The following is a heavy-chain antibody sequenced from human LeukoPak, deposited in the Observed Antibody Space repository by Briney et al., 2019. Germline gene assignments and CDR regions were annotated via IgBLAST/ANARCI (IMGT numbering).Heavy chain of an antibody. CDR3: ARKFRYYDSSGYYVDY. D-gene: IGHD3-22*01. CDR2: IYYSGST. Sequence: SQTLSLTCTVSGGSISSGDYYWRWIRQPPGKGLEWIGYIYYSGSTYCNPSLKSRITMSVDSSKNQFSLNLSSVTAADTAVYYCARKFRYYDSSGYYVDYWGQGTLVTVSS. CDR1: GGSISSGDYY. J-gene: IGHJ4*02. V-gene: IGHV4-30-4*01.